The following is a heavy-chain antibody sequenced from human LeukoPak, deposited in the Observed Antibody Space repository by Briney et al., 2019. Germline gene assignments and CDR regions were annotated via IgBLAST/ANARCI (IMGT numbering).Heavy chain of an antibody. CDR3: AKDIQWGAPAGVDY. J-gene: IGHJ4*02. CDR2: ISGDGGST. V-gene: IGHV3-43*02. D-gene: IGHD6-13*01. CDR1: GFTFDDYA. Sequence: GGSLRLSCAASGFTFDDYAMHWVRQAPGKGLEWVSLISGDGGSTYYADSVKGRFTISRDNSKNSLYLQMNSLRTEDTALNYCAKDIQWGAPAGVDYWGQGTLVTVSS.